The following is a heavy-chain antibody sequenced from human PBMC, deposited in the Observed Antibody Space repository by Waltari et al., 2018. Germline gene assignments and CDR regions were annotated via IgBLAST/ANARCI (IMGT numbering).Heavy chain of an antibody. CDR3: ARALYIVGATVH. J-gene: IGHJ4*02. CDR2: INPNSGGT. Sequence: QVQLVPSGAEVKKPGASVKVSCKASGYTFTGYYMPLLRQAPGQGLEWMGWINPNSGGTNYAQKFQGRVTMTRDTSISTAYMELSRLRSDDTAVYYCARALYIVGATVHWGQGTLVTVSS. V-gene: IGHV1-2*02. D-gene: IGHD1-26*01. CDR1: GYTFTGYY.